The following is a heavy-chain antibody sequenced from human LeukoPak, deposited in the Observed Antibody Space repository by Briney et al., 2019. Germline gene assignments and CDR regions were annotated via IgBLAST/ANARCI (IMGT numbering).Heavy chain of an antibody. V-gene: IGHV1-69*06. Sequence: SVKVSCKASGGTFSSYAISWVRQAPGQGLEWMGGIIPIFGTANYAQKFQGRVTITADKSTSTAYMELSSLRSEDTAVYYCARDGTTDDAFDIWGQGTMVTVSS. CDR1: GGTFSSYA. CDR2: IIPIFGTA. D-gene: IGHD1-1*01. CDR3: ARDGTTDDAFDI. J-gene: IGHJ3*02.